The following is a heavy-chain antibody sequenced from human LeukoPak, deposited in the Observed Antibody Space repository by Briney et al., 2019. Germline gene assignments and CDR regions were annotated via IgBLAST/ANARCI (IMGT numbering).Heavy chain of an antibody. CDR1: GGSFSGYY. V-gene: IGHV4-34*01. D-gene: IGHD2-15*01. J-gene: IGHJ4*02. Sequence: NPSETLSLTCTVYGGSFSGYYWSWIRQPPGKGLEWIGEINHSGSTNYNPSLKSQVTISVDTSKNQFSLKLSSVTAADTAVYYCARHYTYCSSGSCYPQEFDYWAREPWSPSPQ. CDR2: INHSGST. CDR3: ARHYTYCSSGSCYPQEFDY.